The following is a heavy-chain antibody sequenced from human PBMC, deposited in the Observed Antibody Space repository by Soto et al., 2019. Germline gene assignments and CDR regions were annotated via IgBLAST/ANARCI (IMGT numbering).Heavy chain of an antibody. CDR2: MGGAGAK. D-gene: IGHD3-10*01. CDR3: TRAAFGDGMDL. J-gene: IGHJ6*02. Sequence: DVQLVESGGGSVRPWGSLRLSCAAFGFTYNSYDMHWVRQVAGGGLEWVSSMGGAGAKEYAASVRGRFIISRDNAKNSLYLQRDSLRVGDTAVYYCTRAAFGDGMDLWGQGTPVTVSS. CDR1: GFTYNSYD. V-gene: IGHV3-13*01.